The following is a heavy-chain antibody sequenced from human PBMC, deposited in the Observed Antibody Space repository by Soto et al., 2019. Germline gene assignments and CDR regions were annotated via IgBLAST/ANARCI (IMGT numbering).Heavy chain of an antibody. CDR1: GGSISSGDYY. V-gene: IGHV4-30-4*01. J-gene: IGHJ6*02. CDR2: IYYSGST. CDR3: ARDYGSAVTDYYYGMDV. Sequence: QVQLQESGPGRVKPSQTLSLTCTVSGGSISSGDYYWSWIRQPPGKGLEWIGYIYYSGSTYYNPSLKSRVTISVDTSKNQFSLKLSSVTAADTAVYYCARDYGSAVTDYYYGMDVWGQGTTVTVSS. D-gene: IGHD3-10*01.